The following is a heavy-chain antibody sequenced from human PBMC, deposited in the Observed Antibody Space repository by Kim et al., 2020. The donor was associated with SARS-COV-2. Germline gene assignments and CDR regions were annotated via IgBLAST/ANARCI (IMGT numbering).Heavy chain of an antibody. CDR2: ISGSGGST. D-gene: IGHD3-3*01. CDR1: GFTFSSYA. Sequence: GGSLRLSCAASGFTFSSYAMSWVRQAPGKGLEWVSAISGSGGSTYYAGSVKGRFTISRDNSKNTLYLQMNSLRAEDTAVYYCAKGPRITTKYNWFDPWGQGTLVTVSS. J-gene: IGHJ5*02. V-gene: IGHV3-23*01. CDR3: AKGPRITTKYNWFDP.